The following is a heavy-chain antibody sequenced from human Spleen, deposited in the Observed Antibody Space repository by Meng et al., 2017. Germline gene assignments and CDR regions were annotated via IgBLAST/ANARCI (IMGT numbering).Heavy chain of an antibody. CDR1: GFSLRSYG. J-gene: IGHJ4*02. Sequence: QVQLVESGGGEVQPGTSLRISCAVSGFSLRSYGIHWVRQAPGKGLEWVAVIGHDGNYIDYVDSVQGRFTISRDNSKHTLFLQVDSLRAEDTAVYYCARDLNRGKYFDYWGQGALVTVSS. V-gene: IGHV3-33*01. D-gene: IGHD1-26*01. CDR2: IGHDGNYI. CDR3: ARDLNRGKYFDY.